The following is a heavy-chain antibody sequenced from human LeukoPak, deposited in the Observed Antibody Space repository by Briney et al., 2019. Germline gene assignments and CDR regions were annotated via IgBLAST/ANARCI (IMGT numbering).Heavy chain of an antibody. D-gene: IGHD1-26*01. V-gene: IGHV3-23*01. Sequence: GGSLRLSCAASGFTFSSYAMSWVRQAPGKGLEWVSAISGSGGSTYYADSVKGRFTISRDNSKNTLYLQMNSPRAEDTAVYYCAKAREIGSYSLGYYFDYWGQGTLVTVSS. CDR3: AKAREIGSYSLGYYFDY. J-gene: IGHJ4*02. CDR1: GFTFSSYA. CDR2: ISGSGGST.